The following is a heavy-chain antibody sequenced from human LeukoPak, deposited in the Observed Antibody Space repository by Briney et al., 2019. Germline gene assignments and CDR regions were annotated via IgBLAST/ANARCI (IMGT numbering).Heavy chain of an antibody. D-gene: IGHD1-26*01. CDR2: INWNSDNI. CDR1: GFIFNDFA. Sequence: GRSLRLSCTASGFIFNDFAMHWVRQAPGKGLEWVPSINWNSDNIGYADSVKGRFTISRDNAKNSLYLQMNSLRAEDTAVYYCARDWRSNFDYWGQGTLVTVSS. CDR3: ARDWRSNFDY. V-gene: IGHV3-9*01. J-gene: IGHJ4*02.